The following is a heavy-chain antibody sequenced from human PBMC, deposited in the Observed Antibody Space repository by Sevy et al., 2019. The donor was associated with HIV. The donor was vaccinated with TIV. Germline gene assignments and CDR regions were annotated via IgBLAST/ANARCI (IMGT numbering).Heavy chain of an antibody. J-gene: IGHJ6*02. V-gene: IGHV4-59*01. CDR1: GGSISSYY. D-gene: IGHD6-13*01. Sequence: SETLSLTCTVSGGSISSYYWSWIRQPPGKGLEWIGYIHYSGSTNYNPTLKSRVTISVDTSKNQFSLKLSSVTAADTAVYYCARDGIAAGVNVYYYGMDVWGQGTTVTVSS. CDR2: IHYSGST. CDR3: ARDGIAAGVNVYYYGMDV.